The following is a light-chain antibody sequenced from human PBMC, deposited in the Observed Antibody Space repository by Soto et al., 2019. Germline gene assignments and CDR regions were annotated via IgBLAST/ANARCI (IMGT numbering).Light chain of an antibody. V-gene: IGKV1D-16*01. CDR3: QQYGSSLTWT. CDR1: QGISNW. J-gene: IGKJ1*01. Sequence: DIQMTQSPSTLSASVGDRVTITCRASQGISNWLAWYQQKPGKAPKLLIYAASSLQSGVPSRFSGSGSGTDSTLTISRLEPEDFAVYYCQQYGSSLTWTFAQGTKVDIK. CDR2: AAS.